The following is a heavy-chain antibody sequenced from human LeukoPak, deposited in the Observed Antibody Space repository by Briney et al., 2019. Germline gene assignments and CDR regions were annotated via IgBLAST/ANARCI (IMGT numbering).Heavy chain of an antibody. Sequence: GGSLRLSCAASGFTVSINYMSWVRQAPGKGLECVSVIYSGGSTYYADSVKGRFTISRDNSKNTLYLQMNSLRAEDTAVYYCARESGNYGGNGVGLDYWGQGTLVTVSS. CDR2: IYSGGST. V-gene: IGHV3-66*02. D-gene: IGHD4-23*01. CDR1: GFTVSINY. J-gene: IGHJ4*02. CDR3: ARESGNYGGNGVGLDY.